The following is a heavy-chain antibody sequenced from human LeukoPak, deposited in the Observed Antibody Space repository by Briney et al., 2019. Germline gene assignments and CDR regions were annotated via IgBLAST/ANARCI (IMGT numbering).Heavy chain of an antibody. CDR3: AGALTGDFSGDI. J-gene: IGHJ3*02. CDR2: INPNSGGT. CDR1: GYTFTGYY. V-gene: IGHV1-2*02. Sequence: GASVKVSCKASGYTFTGYYIHWVRQAPGQGLEWMGWINPNSGGTNYAQKFQGRVTMTRDTSISTAYMELSRLRSDDTAVYYCAGALTGDFSGDIWGQGTMVTVSS. D-gene: IGHD7-27*01.